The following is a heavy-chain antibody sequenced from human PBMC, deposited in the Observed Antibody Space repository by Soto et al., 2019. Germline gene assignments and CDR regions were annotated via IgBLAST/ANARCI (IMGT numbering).Heavy chain of an antibody. Sequence: GGSLRLSCAASGFTFSSYAMHWVRQAPGKGLEWLAIIWHNGSNKYYAASVKGRFTISRDNSKNTLYLQMDSLRAEDTAVYYCAGDPNYEYYYNVDVWGQGTTVTVSS. CDR1: GFTFSSYA. CDR3: AGDPNYEYYYNVDV. J-gene: IGHJ6*02. CDR2: IWHNGSNK. V-gene: IGHV3-33*01.